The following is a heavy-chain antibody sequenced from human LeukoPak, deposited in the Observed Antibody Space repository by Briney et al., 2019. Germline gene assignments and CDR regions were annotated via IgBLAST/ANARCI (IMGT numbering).Heavy chain of an antibody. D-gene: IGHD2-2*01. J-gene: IGHJ4*02. Sequence: GGSLRLSCAASGFTFDDYTMHWVRQAPGKGLEWASLISWDGGSTYYADSVKGRFTISRDNSKNSLYLQMNSLRTEDTALYYCAKDSCSSTSCSLDYWGQGTLVTVSS. CDR2: ISWDGGST. CDR3: AKDSCSSTSCSLDY. V-gene: IGHV3-43*01. CDR1: GFTFDDYT.